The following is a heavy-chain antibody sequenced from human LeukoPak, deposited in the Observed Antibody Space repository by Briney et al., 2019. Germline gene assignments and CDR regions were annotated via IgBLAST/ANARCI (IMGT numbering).Heavy chain of an antibody. CDR3: ARSLSSSRHYYFDY. CDR1: GGSISSYY. J-gene: IGHJ4*02. D-gene: IGHD2-2*01. Sequence: SETLSLTCTVSGGSISSYYWSWIRQPAGKGLEWIGRIYTSGSTNYNPSLKSRVTMSVDTSKNQFSLKLSSVTAADTAVYYCARSLSSSRHYYFDYWGQGTLVTVSS. CDR2: IYTSGST. V-gene: IGHV4-4*07.